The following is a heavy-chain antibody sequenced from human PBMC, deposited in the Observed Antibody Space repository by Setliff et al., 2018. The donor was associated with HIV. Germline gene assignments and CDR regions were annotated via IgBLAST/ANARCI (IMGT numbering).Heavy chain of an antibody. CDR1: GDSISSHY. V-gene: IGHV4-59*11. D-gene: IGHD5-12*01. CDR3: ARDVATVTTPERAD. J-gene: IGHJ4*02. CDR2: IYSNGNT. Sequence: PSETLSLTCNVSGDSISSHYWSWIRQSPGKGLEWIGSIYSNGNTNYHPSVKSRVTISIDTSKKQFTLRLTSVTAADTALYFCARDVATVTTPERADWGQGTLVTVSS.